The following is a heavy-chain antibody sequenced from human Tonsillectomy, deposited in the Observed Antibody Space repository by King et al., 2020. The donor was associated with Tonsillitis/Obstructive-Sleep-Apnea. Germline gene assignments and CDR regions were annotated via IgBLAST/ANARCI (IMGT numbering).Heavy chain of an antibody. Sequence: VQLVESGGGVVRPGGSLRLSCAASGFTFDDYGMSWVRQAPGKGLEWVSGINWNGGSTCYGDSVKGRFTISRDNAKNSLYLQMNSLRAEDTALYYCAREAYCSRTSCYRGDFDYWGQGTLVTVSS. CDR1: GFTFDDYG. D-gene: IGHD2-2*02. CDR2: INWNGGST. CDR3: AREAYCSRTSCYRGDFDY. V-gene: IGHV3-20*04. J-gene: IGHJ4*02.